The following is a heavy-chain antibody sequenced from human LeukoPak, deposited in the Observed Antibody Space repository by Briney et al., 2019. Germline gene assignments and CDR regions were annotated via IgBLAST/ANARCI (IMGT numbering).Heavy chain of an antibody. J-gene: IGHJ5*02. Sequence: GGSRRLSCAASGFTLSSSWMHWVRQVPGEGLVWVARMNEDGRRTDVAGSVRGRFTISRDIAKNTLFLQMNSLRVEDTAVYYCAREDRIPARNYNWFDPWGQGTLVTVSS. V-gene: IGHV3-74*01. CDR3: AREDRIPARNYNWFDP. CDR1: GFTLSSSW. CDR2: MNEDGRRT. D-gene: IGHD6-6*01.